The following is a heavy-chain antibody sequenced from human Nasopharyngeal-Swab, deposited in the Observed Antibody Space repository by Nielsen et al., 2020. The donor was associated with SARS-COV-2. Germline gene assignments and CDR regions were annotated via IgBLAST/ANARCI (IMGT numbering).Heavy chain of an antibody. Sequence: WVRQAPGQGLEWMGWINTNTGNPTYAQGSTGRFVFSLDTSVSTAYLQISSLKAEDTAVYYCARAFVSSWPYYYYYGMDVWGQGTTVTVSS. CDR3: ARAFVSSWPYYYYYGMDV. CDR2: INTNTGNP. D-gene: IGHD6-13*01. V-gene: IGHV7-4-1*02. J-gene: IGHJ6*02.